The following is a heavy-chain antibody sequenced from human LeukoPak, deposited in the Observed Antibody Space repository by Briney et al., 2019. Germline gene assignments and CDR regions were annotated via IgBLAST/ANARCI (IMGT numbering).Heavy chain of an antibody. V-gene: IGHV3-23*01. D-gene: IGHD4-17*01. CDR1: GFIFRSYA. Sequence: GSLRLSCAASGFIFRSYAMIWVRQPPGKGLEWVSAISGSGDSTYYADSVKGRFTISRDNSKNTLYVQMNSLRAEDTAVYYCAKGTGDYFAYYYHGMDVWGQGTTVTVSS. J-gene: IGHJ6*02. CDR2: ISGSGDST. CDR3: AKGTGDYFAYYYHGMDV.